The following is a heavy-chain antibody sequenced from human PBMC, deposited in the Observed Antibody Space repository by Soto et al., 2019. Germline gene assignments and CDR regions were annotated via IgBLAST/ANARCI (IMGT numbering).Heavy chain of an antibody. CDR2: IYLGDSAT. CDR3: ASSGYRSRIDY. CDR1: GYSFTSYL. J-gene: IGHJ4*02. V-gene: IGHV5-51*01. D-gene: IGHD6-19*01. Sequence: GESLNISCKGSGYSFTSYLIAWLRQMPGKGLEWMGIIYLGDSATRYGPSFQGQVTISADKSISTAFLQWSSLKASDTAMYYCASSGYRSRIDYWGQGTLVTVSS.